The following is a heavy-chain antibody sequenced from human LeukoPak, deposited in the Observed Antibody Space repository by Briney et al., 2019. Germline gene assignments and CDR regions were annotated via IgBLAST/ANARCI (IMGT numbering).Heavy chain of an antibody. CDR1: GFTFSSYS. CDR2: ISSSSSTI. D-gene: IGHD3-3*01. J-gene: IGHJ3*02. V-gene: IGHV3-48*01. CDR3: AREGGDFWSDSAFDI. Sequence: GGSLRLSCAASGFTFSSYSMNWVRQAPGKGLEWVSYISSSSSTIYYADSVKGRFTISRDNAKNSLYLQMNSLRAEDTAVYYCAREGGDFWSDSAFDIWGQGTMVTVSS.